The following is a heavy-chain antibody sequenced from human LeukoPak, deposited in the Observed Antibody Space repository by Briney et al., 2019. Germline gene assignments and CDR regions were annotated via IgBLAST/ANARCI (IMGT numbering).Heavy chain of an antibody. CDR1: GYTFTCYY. J-gene: IGHJ4*02. CDR3: ARESYDSSGYYDTRGVQGRFDY. D-gene: IGHD3-22*01. CDR2: INPNSGGT. V-gene: IGHV1-2*02. Sequence: GASVKVSCKASGYTFTCYYMHWVRQAPGQGLEWMGWINPNSGGTNYAQKFQGRVTMNRDTSISTAYMELSRLRSDDTAVYYCARESYDSSGYYDTRGVQGRFDYWGQGTLVTVSS.